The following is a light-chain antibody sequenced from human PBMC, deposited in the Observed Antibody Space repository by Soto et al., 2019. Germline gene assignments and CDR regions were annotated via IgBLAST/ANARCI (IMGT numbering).Light chain of an antibody. CDR3: QQYGSSPQT. J-gene: IGKJ1*01. CDR2: WAS. V-gene: IGKV3-20*01. Sequence: EIVLTQSPGTLSLSPGERATLXXRASQSVRRSYLAWYQQKPGKAPRXXSHWASSRATGIPNMFSGSGSGTDFTLTITRLEPEDFAVYFCQQYGSSPQTFGQGTKVDIK. CDR1: QSVRRSY.